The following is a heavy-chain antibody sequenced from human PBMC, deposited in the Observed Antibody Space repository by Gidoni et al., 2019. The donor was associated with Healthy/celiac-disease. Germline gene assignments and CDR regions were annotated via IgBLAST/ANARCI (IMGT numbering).Heavy chain of an antibody. V-gene: IGHV3-21*01. CDR3: ARESSSSSRKGYYYYGMDV. CDR2: ISSSSSYI. CDR1: GFTFSSYN. D-gene: IGHD6-6*01. J-gene: IGHJ6*02. Sequence: EVQLVESGGGLVKPGGSLRLSCAASGFTFSSYNMHWVRQAPGKGLEWVSSISSSSSYISYADSVKGRFTISRDNAKNSLYLQMNSLRAEDTAVYYCARESSSSSRKGYYYYGMDVWGQGTTVTVSS.